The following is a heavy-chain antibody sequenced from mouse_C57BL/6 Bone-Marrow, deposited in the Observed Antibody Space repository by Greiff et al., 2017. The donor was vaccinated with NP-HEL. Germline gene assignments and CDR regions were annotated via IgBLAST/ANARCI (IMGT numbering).Heavy chain of an antibody. D-gene: IGHD2-10*01. V-gene: IGHV7-3*01. Sequence: EVKVVESGGGLVQPGGSLSLSCAASGFTFTDYYMSWVRQPPGKALEWLGFIRNKANGYTTEYSASVKGRFTISRDNSQSILYLQMNALRAEDSATYYCARYLPLLDYWGQGTSVTVSS. CDR2: IRNKANGYTT. CDR3: ARYLPLLDY. CDR1: GFTFTDYY. J-gene: IGHJ4*01.